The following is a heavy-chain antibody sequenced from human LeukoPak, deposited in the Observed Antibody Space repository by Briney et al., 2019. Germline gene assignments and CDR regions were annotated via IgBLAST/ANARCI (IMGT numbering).Heavy chain of an antibody. CDR2: IIPIFGTA. CDR1: GGTFSSYA. J-gene: IGHJ4*02. Sequence: GASVKVSCKASGGTFSSYAISWVRQAPGQGLEWMGGIIPIFGTANYAQKFQGRVTITADESTSTAYMELSSLRSEDTAVYYCAIIGYCSGGSCYWGAYFDYWGQGTLVTVSS. V-gene: IGHV1-69*13. D-gene: IGHD2-15*01. CDR3: AIIGYCSGGSCYWGAYFDY.